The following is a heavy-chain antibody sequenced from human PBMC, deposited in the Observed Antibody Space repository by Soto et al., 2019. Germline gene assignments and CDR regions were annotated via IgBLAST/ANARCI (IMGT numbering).Heavy chain of an antibody. CDR3: ARGVWETRFGF. V-gene: IGHV4-34*01. Sequence: SETLPLTCALYGLSIGGYFNSFYWSWIRQTPGKGLEWIGEIDHSGRTNYNPSLKSRVAISIDTKKNQFSLNFNSVTASDTAVYYCARGVWETRFGFWGQGTPVTVSS. D-gene: IGHD1-26*01. CDR1: GLSIGGYFNSFY. J-gene: IGHJ4*02. CDR2: IDHSGRT.